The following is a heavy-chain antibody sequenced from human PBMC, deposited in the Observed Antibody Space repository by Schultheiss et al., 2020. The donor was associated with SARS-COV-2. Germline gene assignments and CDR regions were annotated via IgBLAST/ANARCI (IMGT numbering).Heavy chain of an antibody. CDR2: INHSGST. V-gene: IGHV4-34*01. CDR1: GGSFSGYY. D-gene: IGHD2-2*01. J-gene: IGHJ4*02. CDR3: ARGHSECSSTSCPGGY. Sequence: SETLSLTCAVYGGSFSGYYWSWIRQPPGKGLEWIGEINHSGSTNYNPSLKSRVTISVDTYKNQFSLKLSSVTAADTAVYYCARGHSECSSTSCPGGYWGQGTLVTVSS.